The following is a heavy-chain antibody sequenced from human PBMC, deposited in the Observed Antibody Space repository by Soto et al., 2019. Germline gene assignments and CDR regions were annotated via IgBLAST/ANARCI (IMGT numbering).Heavy chain of an antibody. CDR3: VKGKYSSSGLLDWFDP. D-gene: IGHD6-6*01. J-gene: IGHJ5*01. V-gene: IGHV3-64D*06. Sequence: HPGGSLRLSCSVSGFTFSSYAMHWVRQAPGKGLEYASAISSNGGSTYYADSVKGRFTISRDNSKKTLYLQMTSLRVEDTAVYYCVKGKYSSSGLLDWFDPWGQGTVVTVSS. CDR2: ISSNGGST. CDR1: GFTFSSYA.